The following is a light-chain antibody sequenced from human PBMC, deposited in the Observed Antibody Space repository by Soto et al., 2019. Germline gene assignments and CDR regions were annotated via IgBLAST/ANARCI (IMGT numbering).Light chain of an antibody. CDR2: ATS. CDR1: QSVSSSY. V-gene: IGKV3-20*01. J-gene: IGKJ3*01. Sequence: EIVLTQSPGTLSLSPGERATLSCRASQSVSSSYLAWYQQKPGQAPRLLIYATSNRATGIPDRFSGSGSGADFTLTISSLEPEDFAVYYCQQYGNSPVFTFGPGTKVDIK. CDR3: QQYGNSPVFT.